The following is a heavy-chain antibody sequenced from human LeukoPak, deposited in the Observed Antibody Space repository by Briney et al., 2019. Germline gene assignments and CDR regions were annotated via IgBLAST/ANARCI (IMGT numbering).Heavy chain of an antibody. CDR1: GFTFSSYS. J-gene: IGHJ3*02. V-gene: IGHV3-21*01. CDR3: ARDDQGRSWYLGHSDAFDI. CDR2: ISSGSSYT. D-gene: IGHD6-13*01. Sequence: GGSLRLSCAASGFTFSSYSMNWVRQAPGKGLEWVSSISSGSSYTYYGDSVKGRFTISRDNTKKSLYLQMNSLRAEDTAVYYCARDDQGRSWYLGHSDAFDIWGQGTIVTVSS.